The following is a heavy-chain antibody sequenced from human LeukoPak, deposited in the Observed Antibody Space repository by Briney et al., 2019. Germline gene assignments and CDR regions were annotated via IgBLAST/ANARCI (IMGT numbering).Heavy chain of an antibody. CDR2: INPNSGST. V-gene: IGHV1-2*02. D-gene: IGHD5-12*01. Sequence: GPSVKLSFTASGYTFTVYYIHWGRQAPGQGLEWVGWINPNSGSTNYAKKFQGRVTMTRDTSISTDYMELSRLRSDDTAVYYCARAIVATTPHDSWGQGTLVTVSS. J-gene: IGHJ4*02. CDR3: ARAIVATTPHDS. CDR1: GYTFTVYY.